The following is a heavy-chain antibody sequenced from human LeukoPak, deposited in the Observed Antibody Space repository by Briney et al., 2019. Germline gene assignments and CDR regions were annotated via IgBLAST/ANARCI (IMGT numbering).Heavy chain of an antibody. J-gene: IGHJ6*02. CDR2: IYYSGST. CDR1: GGSISSGGYY. D-gene: IGHD3-22*01. CDR3: ARGLYYYDSSGRYCYYYYGMDV. Sequence: SETLSLTCTVSGGSISSGGYYWSWIRQHPGKGLEWIGYIYYSGSTYYNPSLKSRVTISVDTSKNQFSLKLSSVTAADTAVYYCARGLYYYDSSGRYCYYYYGMDVWGQGTTVTVSS. V-gene: IGHV4-31*03.